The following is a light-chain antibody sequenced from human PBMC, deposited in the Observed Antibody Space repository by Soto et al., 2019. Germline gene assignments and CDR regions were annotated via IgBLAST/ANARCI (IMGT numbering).Light chain of an antibody. CDR2: DVS. Sequence: SALTQPASVPGSPGQSITISCTGTSSDVGGYNYVSWYQQHPGKAPKLMIYDVSNRPSGVSNRFSGSKSGNTASLTISGLQAEDEADYYCSSYTSSSTRVFGTGTKVTVL. J-gene: IGLJ1*01. CDR3: SSYTSSSTRV. CDR1: SSDVGGYNY. V-gene: IGLV2-14*01.